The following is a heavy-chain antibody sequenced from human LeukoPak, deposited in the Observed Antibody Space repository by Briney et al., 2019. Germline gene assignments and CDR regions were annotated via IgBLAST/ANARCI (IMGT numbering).Heavy chain of an antibody. CDR1: GFTVSSNY. CDR3: ARQGSYDSSPFMIDY. J-gene: IGHJ4*02. D-gene: IGHD3-22*01. CDR2: IYSGGST. Sequence: PGGSLRLSCAASGFTVSSNYMSWVRQAPGKGLEWVSVIYSGGSTYYADSVKGRFTISRDNSKNTLYLQMNSLRAEDTAVYYCARQGSYDSSPFMIDYWGQGTLVTVSS. V-gene: IGHV3-66*04.